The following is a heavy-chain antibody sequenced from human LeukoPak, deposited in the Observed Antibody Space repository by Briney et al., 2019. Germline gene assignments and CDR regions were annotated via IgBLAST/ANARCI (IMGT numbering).Heavy chain of an antibody. CDR2: ISGSGDST. CDR1: GFTFSNRR. D-gene: IGHD5-18*01. Sequence: PGGSLRLSCAASGFTFSNRRMNWVRQAPGKGLEWVSVISGSGDSTYYADSVKGRFTISRDNSKNTLYLQMNSLRAEDTAVYYCANQRGYSYGFDYWGQGTLVTVSS. J-gene: IGHJ4*02. V-gene: IGHV3-23*01. CDR3: ANQRGYSYGFDY.